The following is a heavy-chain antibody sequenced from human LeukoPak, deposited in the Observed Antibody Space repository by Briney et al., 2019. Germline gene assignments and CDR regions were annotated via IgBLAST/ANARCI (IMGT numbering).Heavy chain of an antibody. V-gene: IGHV6-1*01. D-gene: IGHD6-13*01. Sequence: SQTLSLTCAISGDXVSSNTAAWNWIRQSPSRGLEWLGRTYYRSKWYNDYAVSVKSRITINPDTSKNQFSLHLNSVTPEDTAVYYSARDLPPGAAGVTGPFESWGQGNLVTVSS. CDR3: ARDLPPGAAGVTGPFES. CDR1: GDXVSSNTAA. CDR2: TYYRSKWYN. J-gene: IGHJ4*02.